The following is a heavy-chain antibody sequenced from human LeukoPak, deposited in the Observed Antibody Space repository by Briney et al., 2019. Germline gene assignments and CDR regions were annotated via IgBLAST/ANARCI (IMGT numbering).Heavy chain of an antibody. J-gene: IGHJ4*02. Sequence: GGSLRLSCAASGFTFSSYGMHWVRQAPGKGLEWVAVIWYDGSNKYYADSVKGRFTISRGNSKNTLYLQMNSLRAEDTAVYYCARGKQWLESYYFDYWGQGTLSPSRQ. CDR2: IWYDGSNK. CDR3: ARGKQWLESYYFDY. CDR1: GFTFSSYG. D-gene: IGHD6-19*01. V-gene: IGHV3-33*01.